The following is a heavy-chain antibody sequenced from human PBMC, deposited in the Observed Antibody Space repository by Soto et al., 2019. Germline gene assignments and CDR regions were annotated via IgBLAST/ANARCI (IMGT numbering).Heavy chain of an antibody. V-gene: IGHV3-53*01. Sequence: DVQLVESGGGLIQPGGSLRLSCVASGLTVSGKKYMAWVRQAPGKGPEWVSGVYDLDGTYYADSVRGRFTTSIDSSRTTVYLQMRDMRHEDTDLYVCATWHLREHAYDIWGQGTMVTVSS. CDR3: ATWHLREHAYDI. CDR2: VYDLDGT. J-gene: IGHJ3*02. CDR1: GLTVSGKKY.